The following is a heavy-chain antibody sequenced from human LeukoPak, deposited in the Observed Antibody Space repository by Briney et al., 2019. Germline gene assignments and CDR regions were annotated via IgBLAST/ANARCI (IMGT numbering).Heavy chain of an antibody. CDR2: ISSSSSYK. Sequence: PGGSLRLSCAASGFTFNSYSMNWVRQAPGEGLEWVSSISSSSSYKKNADSLKGRFTISRDNAKNSMYLQMNSLRAGDTAVYYCVREAVSSSWNNWYFDLWGRGTLVPVSS. V-gene: IGHV3-21*01. D-gene: IGHD6-13*01. CDR3: VREAVSSSWNNWYFDL. CDR1: GFTFNSYS. J-gene: IGHJ2*01.